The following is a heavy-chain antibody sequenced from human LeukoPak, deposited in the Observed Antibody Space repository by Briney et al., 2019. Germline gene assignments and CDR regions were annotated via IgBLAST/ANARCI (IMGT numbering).Heavy chain of an antibody. CDR3: AKDSGSY. CDR2: ISPDGSGK. D-gene: IGHD1-26*01. J-gene: IGHJ4*02. V-gene: IGHV3-7*04. CDR1: GFTFSNSL. Sequence: GGSLRLSCAASGFTFSNSLMTWVRQAPGKGLQWVANISPDGSGKFYVDSVKGRFTISRDNAKNSLFLQMNSLRAEDTAVYYCAKDSGSYWGQGTLVTVSS.